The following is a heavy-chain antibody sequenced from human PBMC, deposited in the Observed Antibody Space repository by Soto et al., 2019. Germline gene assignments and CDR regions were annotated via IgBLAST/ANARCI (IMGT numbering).Heavy chain of an antibody. D-gene: IGHD5-12*01. V-gene: IGHV3-21*01. CDR2: ISSSSSYI. CDR3: ARGGIVATNNWFDP. J-gene: IGHJ5*02. CDR1: GFTFSSYS. Sequence: GGSLRLSCAASGFTFSSYSMNWVRQAPGKGLEWVSSISSSSSYIYYADSVKGRFTISRDNAKNSLYLQMNSLRAEDTAVYYCARGGIVATNNWFDPWGQGTLVTVSS.